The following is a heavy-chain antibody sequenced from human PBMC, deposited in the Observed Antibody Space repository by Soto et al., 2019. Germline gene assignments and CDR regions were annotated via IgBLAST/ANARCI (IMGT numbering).Heavy chain of an antibody. CDR1: GYTFTSYD. Sequence: ASVKVSCKASGYTFTSYDINWVRQATGQGLEWMGWMNPNSGNTGYAQKFQGRVTMTRNTSISTAYTELSSLRSEDTAVYYCARGQDDLYYYYYYGMDVWGQGTTVTVSS. CDR2: MNPNSGNT. V-gene: IGHV1-8*01. D-gene: IGHD1-1*01. CDR3: ARGQDDLYYYYYYGMDV. J-gene: IGHJ6*02.